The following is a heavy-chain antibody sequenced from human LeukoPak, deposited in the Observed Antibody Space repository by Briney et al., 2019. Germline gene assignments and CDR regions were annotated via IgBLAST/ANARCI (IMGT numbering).Heavy chain of an antibody. J-gene: IGHJ4*02. CDR3: AKAEGTGRTLDY. CDR1: GFTFSTYG. CDR2: IRYDGSNK. D-gene: IGHD2-8*02. V-gene: IGHV3-30*02. Sequence: GGSLRLSCAASGFTFSTYGIHWVRQAPGKGLEWVAFIRYDGSNKYYEDSVKGRFTISRDNSKNTVYLQMNSLRAEDTAVYYCAKAEGTGRTLDYWAQGTLVTVSS.